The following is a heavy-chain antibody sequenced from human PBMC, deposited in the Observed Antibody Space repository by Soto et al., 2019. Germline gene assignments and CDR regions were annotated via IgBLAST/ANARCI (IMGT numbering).Heavy chain of an antibody. Sequence: SETLCLTCTVSGGSIRSGDCYWSWIRQSPGKGLEWIGYIYYSGSTYYNPSLKSRVTTSVDTSKNQFSLKLSSVTAADTAVYYCARVADCSGGRCYFSVDYWGQGTLVTVSS. CDR1: GGSIRSGDCY. V-gene: IGHV4-30-4*01. CDR3: ARVADCSGGRCYFSVDY. D-gene: IGHD2-15*01. J-gene: IGHJ4*02. CDR2: IYYSGST.